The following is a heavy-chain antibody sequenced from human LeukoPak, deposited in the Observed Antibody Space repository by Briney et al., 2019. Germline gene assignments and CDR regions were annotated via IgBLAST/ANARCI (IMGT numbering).Heavy chain of an antibody. Sequence: GGSLRLSCAASGFIFSNYGMHWVRQAAGKGLEWVAVIWYDGSNKYYGDSVKGRFTISRDNSKNTLHLQMNSLRVEDTAVSYCVSNLVRGVVYFDSWGQGALVTVSS. D-gene: IGHD3-10*01. CDR3: VSNLVRGVVYFDS. CDR2: IWYDGSNK. J-gene: IGHJ4*02. CDR1: GFIFSNYG. V-gene: IGHV3-33*01.